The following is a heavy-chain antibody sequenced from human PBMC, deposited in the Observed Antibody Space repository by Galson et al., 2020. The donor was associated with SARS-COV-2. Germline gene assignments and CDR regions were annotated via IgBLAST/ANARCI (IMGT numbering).Heavy chain of an antibody. CDR1: GGSISSGDYY. CDR3: ARANGYYDSSGYYYYYYGMDV. CDR2: IYYSGST. V-gene: IGHV4-30-4*01. D-gene: IGHD3-22*01. J-gene: IGHJ6*02. Sequence: ETSETLSLTCTVSGGSISSGDYYWSWIRQPPGKGLEWIGYIYYSGSTYYNPSLKSRVTISVDTSKNQFSLKLSSVTAADTAVYYCARANGYYDSSGYYYYYYGMDVWGQGTTVTVSS.